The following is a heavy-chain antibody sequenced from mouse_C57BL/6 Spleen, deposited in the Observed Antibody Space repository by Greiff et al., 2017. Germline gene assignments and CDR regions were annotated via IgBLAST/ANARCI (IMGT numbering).Heavy chain of an antibody. Sequence: VQLQQPGAELVKPGASVKLSCKASGYTFTSYWMHWVKQWPGQGLEWIGMIHPNSGSTNYNEKFKSKATLTVDKSSSTAYMQLRSLTSEDSAVYYCARSGDGYSYYFDYWGQGTTLTVSS. J-gene: IGHJ2*01. V-gene: IGHV1-64*01. CDR1: GYTFTSYW. D-gene: IGHD2-3*01. CDR3: ARSGDGYSYYFDY. CDR2: IHPNSGST.